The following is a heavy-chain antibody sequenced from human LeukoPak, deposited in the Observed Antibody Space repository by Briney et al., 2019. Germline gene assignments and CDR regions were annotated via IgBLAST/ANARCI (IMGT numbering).Heavy chain of an antibody. CDR2: INTNTGNP. Sequence: WASVKVSCKASGYTFTSYAMNWVRQAPGQGLEWMGWINTNTGNPTYAQGFTGRFVFSLDTSVSTAYLQISSLKAEDTAVYYCARDFAPIGVAAFTFDYWGQGTLVTVSS. CDR1: GYTFTSYA. D-gene: IGHD6-6*01. J-gene: IGHJ4*02. CDR3: ARDFAPIGVAAFTFDY. V-gene: IGHV7-4-1*02.